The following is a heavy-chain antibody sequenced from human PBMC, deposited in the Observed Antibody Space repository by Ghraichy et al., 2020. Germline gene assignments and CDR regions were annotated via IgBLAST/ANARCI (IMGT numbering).Heavy chain of an antibody. CDR3: ARLIDRAPDY. D-gene: IGHD3-22*01. Sequence: GGSLRLSCAVSGFIFSNSWMSWVRQTLGKGLEWVANIKGDGSEIYYVDSVKGRFTISRDNAKNSLNLQMNSLRAEDTAVYYCARLIDRAPDYWGQGTLVTVSP. J-gene: IGHJ4*02. CDR2: IKGDGSEI. V-gene: IGHV3-7*01. CDR1: GFIFSNSW.